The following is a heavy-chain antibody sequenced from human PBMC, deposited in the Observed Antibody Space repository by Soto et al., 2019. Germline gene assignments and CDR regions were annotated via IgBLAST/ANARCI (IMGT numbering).Heavy chain of an antibody. J-gene: IGHJ6*03. V-gene: IGHV1-24*01. D-gene: IGHD2-15*01. Sequence: ASVKVSCKVSGYTLTELSMHWVRQAPGKGLEWMGGFDPEDGETIYAQKFQGRVTMTEDTSTDTAYMELSSLRSEDTAVYYCATASGYCSGGSCYSGDYYYCYMDVWGKGTTVTVSS. CDR1: GYTLTELS. CDR3: ATASGYCSGGSCYSGDYYYCYMDV. CDR2: FDPEDGET.